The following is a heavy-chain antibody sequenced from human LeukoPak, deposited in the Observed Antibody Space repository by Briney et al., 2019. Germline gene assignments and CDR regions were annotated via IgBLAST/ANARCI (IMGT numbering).Heavy chain of an antibody. CDR3: ARDFYDTSDQGDY. CDR2: ISSSSTYI. Sequence: GGSLRLSCAASGFSFSTYAMNWVRQAPGQGLEWVSSISSSSTYIYYADSVKGRFTVSRDNAKNSLYLQMNSLRAEYTAVYYCARDFYDTSDQGDYWGQGTLVTVSS. J-gene: IGHJ4*02. V-gene: IGHV3-21*01. D-gene: IGHD3-22*01. CDR1: GFSFSTYA.